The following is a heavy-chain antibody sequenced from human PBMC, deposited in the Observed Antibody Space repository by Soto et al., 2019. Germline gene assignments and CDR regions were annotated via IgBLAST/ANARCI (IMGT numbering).Heavy chain of an antibody. D-gene: IGHD3-22*01. CDR3: ARVGPWVPYYYDSSPYTFETWSDP. CDR2: IYHGGST. CDR1: GGCMKSSE. J-gene: IGHJ5*02. V-gene: IGHV4-59*08. Sequence: PSEPLSLTSTASGGCMKSSEWSGSRKPTGKGLEWIGIIYHGGSTYYNPSLNSRVTLSIDMTNNHVSLILNSVTAADTAVYYCARVGPWVPYYYDSSPYTFETWSDPLVQRTLVPGFS.